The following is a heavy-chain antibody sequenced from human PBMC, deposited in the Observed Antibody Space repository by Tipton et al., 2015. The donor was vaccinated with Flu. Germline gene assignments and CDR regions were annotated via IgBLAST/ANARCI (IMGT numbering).Heavy chain of an antibody. CDR1: GGSISSSSYY. V-gene: IGHV4-39*01. CDR2: IYYSGST. CDR3: ARLSSSSWNCDD. D-gene: IGHD6-13*01. J-gene: IGHJ4*02. Sequence: TLSLTCTVSGGSISSSSYYWGWIRQPPGKGLEWIGSIYYSGSTYYNPSLKSRVTISVDTSKNQFSLKLSSVTAADTAVYYCARLSSSSWNCDDWGQGTLVTVSS.